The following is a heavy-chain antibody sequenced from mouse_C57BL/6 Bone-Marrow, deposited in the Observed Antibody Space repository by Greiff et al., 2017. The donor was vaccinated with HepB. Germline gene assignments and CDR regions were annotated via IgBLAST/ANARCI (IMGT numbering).Heavy chain of an antibody. CDR3: TRPWDPYYYAMDY. Sequence: VQLQQSGAELVRPGASVTLSCKASGYTFTDYEMHWVKQTPVHGLEWIGAIDPETGGTAYNQKFKGKAILTADKSSSTAYMDLRSLTSEDSAVYYCTRPWDPYYYAMDYWGQGTSVTVSS. J-gene: IGHJ4*01. CDR1: GYTFTDYE. CDR2: IDPETGGT. V-gene: IGHV1-15*01. D-gene: IGHD4-1*01.